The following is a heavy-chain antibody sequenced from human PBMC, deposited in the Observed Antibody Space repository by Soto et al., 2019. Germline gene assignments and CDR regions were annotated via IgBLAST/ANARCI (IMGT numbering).Heavy chain of an antibody. Sequence: PSETLSLTCTVSGGSISSYYWSWIRQPPGKGLEWIGYIYYSGSTNYNPSLKSRVTISVDTSKNQFSLKLSSVTAADTAVYYCARFDSSSGLNNWFDPWGQGTLVTVSS. J-gene: IGHJ5*02. D-gene: IGHD6-6*01. CDR1: GGSISSYY. V-gene: IGHV4-59*01. CDR2: IYYSGST. CDR3: ARFDSSSGLNNWFDP.